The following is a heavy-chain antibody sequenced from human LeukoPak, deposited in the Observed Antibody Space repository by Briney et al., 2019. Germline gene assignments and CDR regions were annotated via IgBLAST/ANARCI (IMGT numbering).Heavy chain of an antibody. CDR2: IYYSGST. CDR1: ADSLSSYY. CDR3: ARGTILRYYYGMDV. D-gene: IGHD2/OR15-2a*01. V-gene: IGHV4-59*01. J-gene: IGHJ6*02. Sequence: SETLSLTCTVSADSLSSYYWTWIRQPPGKGLEWIGYIYYSGSTNYSPSLKSRVTISMDTSKNQFSLKLSSVTAADTAVYYCARGTILRYYYGMDVWGQGTTVTVSS.